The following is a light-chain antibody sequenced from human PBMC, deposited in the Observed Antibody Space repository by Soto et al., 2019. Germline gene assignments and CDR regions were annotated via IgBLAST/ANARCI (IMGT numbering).Light chain of an antibody. J-gene: IGLJ2*01. CDR2: DVS. V-gene: IGLV2-14*01. Sequence: QSVLTQPASVSGSPGQSITISRTGTSSDVGGYNYVSWYQQHPGKAPKLMIYDVSNRPSGVSNRFSGSKSGNTASLTISGLQAEDEADYYCSSYISSSTLVVFGGGTKVTVL. CDR1: SSDVGGYNY. CDR3: SSYISSSTLVV.